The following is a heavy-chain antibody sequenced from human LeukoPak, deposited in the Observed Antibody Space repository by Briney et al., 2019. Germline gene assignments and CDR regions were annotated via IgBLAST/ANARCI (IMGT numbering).Heavy chain of an antibody. Sequence: SETLSLTCTVSGGSISSYYWSWIRQPPGKGLEWIGYIYYSGSTNYNPSLKSRVTISVDTSKNQFSLKLSSVTAADTAVYYCARQKRWLHFDYWGQGTLVTASS. J-gene: IGHJ4*02. D-gene: IGHD5-12*01. CDR1: GGSISSYY. CDR2: IYYSGST. CDR3: ARQKRWLHFDY. V-gene: IGHV4-59*01.